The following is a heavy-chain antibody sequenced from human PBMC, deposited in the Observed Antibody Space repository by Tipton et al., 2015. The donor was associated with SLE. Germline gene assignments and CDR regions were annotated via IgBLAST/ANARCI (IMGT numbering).Heavy chain of an antibody. J-gene: IGHJ4*02. Sequence: SLRLSCAASGFTFSSYSMNWVRQAPGKGLEWVSSISSSSSYIYYADSVKGRFTIARDNAKNSLYLQMNSLRAEDTAVYYCARDEDYGDSYFDYWGQGTLVTVSS. V-gene: IGHV3-21*01. CDR1: GFTFSSYS. CDR3: ARDEDYGDSYFDY. D-gene: IGHD4-17*01. CDR2: ISSSSSYI.